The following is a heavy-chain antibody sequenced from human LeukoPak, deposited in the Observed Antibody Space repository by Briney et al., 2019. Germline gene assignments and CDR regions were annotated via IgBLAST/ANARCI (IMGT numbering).Heavy chain of an antibody. V-gene: IGHV3-21*01. D-gene: IGHD6-6*01. CDR2: ISSSSSYI. J-gene: IGHJ5*02. CDR1: RFTFNSYS. CDR3: APSIAAPYGWFDP. Sequence: GGSLRLSCAASRFTFNSYSMNWVRHAPGKGLVWCSSISSSSSYIYYADSVKGRFTISRDNAKNYLDLQMQSLKAEDTAVCECAPSIAAPYGWFDPWGQGTLVTVS.